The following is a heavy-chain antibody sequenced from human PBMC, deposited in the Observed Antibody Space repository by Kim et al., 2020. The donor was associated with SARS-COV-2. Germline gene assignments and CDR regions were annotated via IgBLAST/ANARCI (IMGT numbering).Heavy chain of an antibody. Sequence: SETLSLTCTVSGGSISSYYWSWIRQPPGKGLEWIGYIYYSGSTNYNPSLKSRVTISVDTSKNQFSLKLSSVTAADTAVYYCARSLRSSSWFDPWGQGTLVTVSS. CDR2: IYYSGST. D-gene: IGHD6-13*01. J-gene: IGHJ5*02. V-gene: IGHV4-59*01. CDR1: GGSISSYY. CDR3: ARSLRSSSWFDP.